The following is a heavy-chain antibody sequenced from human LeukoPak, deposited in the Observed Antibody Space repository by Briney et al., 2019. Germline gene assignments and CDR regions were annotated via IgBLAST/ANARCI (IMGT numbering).Heavy chain of an antibody. CDR1: GFTFGDCA. D-gene: IGHD5-12*01. Sequence: GGSLRLSCTGSGFTFGDCAMNWVRQAPGKGLEWVGFIRSKNYGGTTEYAASVKGRFTISRDDSKSIAYLQMNSLKTEDTAMYYCTKVIVATKDYWGQGTLVTVSS. CDR2: IRSKNYGGTT. CDR3: TKVIVATKDY. J-gene: IGHJ4*02. V-gene: IGHV3-49*04.